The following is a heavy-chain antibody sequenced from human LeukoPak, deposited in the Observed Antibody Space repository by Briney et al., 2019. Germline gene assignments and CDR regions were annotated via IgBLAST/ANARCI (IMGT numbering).Heavy chain of an antibody. CDR1: GASIISDTYY. CDR2: IYYSGST. CDR3: ARNFYASSGYYLDDFYFDF. D-gene: IGHD3-22*01. J-gene: IGHJ4*02. V-gene: IGHV4-39*07. Sequence: KPSETLSLTCTVSGASIISDTYYWGWIRQPPGKGLEWIGSIYYSGSTYYSPSLKSRVTMSVDTSTNQFSLKRISVTAADTALYYCARNFYASSGYYLDDFYFDFWGQGTLVTVSS.